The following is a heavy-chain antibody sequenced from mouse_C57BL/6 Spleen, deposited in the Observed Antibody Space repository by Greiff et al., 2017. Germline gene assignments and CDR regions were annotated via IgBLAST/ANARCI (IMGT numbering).Heavy chain of an antibody. Sequence: EVKLMESGGGLVKPGGSLKLSCAASGFTFSSYAMSWVRQTPEKRLEWVATISDGGSYTYYPDNVKGRFTISRDNAKNNLYLQMSHLKSEDTAMYYCAREGGSSYGYWGQGTTLTVSS. CDR3: AREGGSSYGY. J-gene: IGHJ2*01. V-gene: IGHV5-4*01. CDR1: GFTFSSYA. D-gene: IGHD1-1*01. CDR2: ISDGGSYT.